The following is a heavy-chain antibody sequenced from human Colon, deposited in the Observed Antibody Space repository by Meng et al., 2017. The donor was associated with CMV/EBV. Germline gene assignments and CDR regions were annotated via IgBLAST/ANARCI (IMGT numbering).Heavy chain of an antibody. CDR3: AIRASTSGSGSAYFDY. V-gene: IGHV1-8*01. Sequence: GYTFPSYDIHWVRQATGQGLEWMGWMNPNRANTGYAQKFQGRVTMTRNTSITTAYMELSSLRYEDTAVYYCAIRASTSGSGSAYFDYWGQGTLVTVSS. J-gene: IGHJ4*02. CDR1: GYTFPSYD. CDR2: MNPNRANT. D-gene: IGHD3-10*01.